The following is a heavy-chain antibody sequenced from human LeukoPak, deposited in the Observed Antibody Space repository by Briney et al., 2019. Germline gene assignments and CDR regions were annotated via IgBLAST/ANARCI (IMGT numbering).Heavy chain of an antibody. V-gene: IGHV4-31*03. CDR2: IYYGGST. Sequence: SETLSLTCTVSGGSISSGGYYWSWIRQPPGKGLEWIGYIYYGGSTYYNPSLKSRVTISVDTSKNQFSLKLSSVTAADTAVYYCARDRSSSTPYWFDPWGQGTLVTVSS. CDR1: GGSISSGGYY. J-gene: IGHJ5*02. D-gene: IGHD6-13*01. CDR3: ARDRSSSTPYWFDP.